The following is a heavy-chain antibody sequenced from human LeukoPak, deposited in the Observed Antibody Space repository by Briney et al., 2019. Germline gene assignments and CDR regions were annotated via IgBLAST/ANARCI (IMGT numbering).Heavy chain of an antibody. CDR1: GFTFSDHA. V-gene: IGHV3-30*04. J-gene: IGHJ4*02. CDR3: AAQPCINGICYLDY. Sequence: GSLRLSCTASGFTFSDHAMHWVRQAPGKGLEWVTVISYHARDQFYADSVKGRFTVSRDNSRNILYLQMNSLRAEDSAVYYCAAQPCINGICYLDYWGQGALVTVSS. CDR2: ISYHARDQ. D-gene: IGHD2-8*01.